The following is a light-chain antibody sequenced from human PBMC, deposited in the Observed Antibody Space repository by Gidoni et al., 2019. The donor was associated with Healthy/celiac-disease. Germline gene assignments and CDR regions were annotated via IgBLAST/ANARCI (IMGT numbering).Light chain of an antibody. CDR3: CSYAGSYTLI. V-gene: IGLV2-11*01. CDR1: SSDVGGYNY. CDR2: DVN. Sequence: QSALTQPRSVSGSPGQSVTISCTGTSSDVGGYNYVSWYHQHPDKAPKLMIYDVNKRPSGVPDRFSGSKSGNTASLTISGLQAEDEADYYCCSYAGSYTLIFGGGTKLTVL. J-gene: IGLJ2*01.